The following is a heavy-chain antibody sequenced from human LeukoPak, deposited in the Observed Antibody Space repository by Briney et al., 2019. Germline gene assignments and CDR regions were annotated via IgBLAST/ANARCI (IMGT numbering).Heavy chain of an antibody. CDR3: ARVNYYDSSGYCGHYYYYYYMDV. V-gene: IGHV1-18*01. Sequence: ASVKVSCKASGYTFTSYGISWVRQAPGQGLEWMGWISAYNGNTNYAQKLQGRVTMTTDTSTSTAYMELRSLRSDDTAVYYCARVNYYDSSGYCGHYYYYYYMDVWGKGTTVTVSS. CDR2: ISAYNGNT. J-gene: IGHJ6*03. D-gene: IGHD3-22*01. CDR1: GYTFTSYG.